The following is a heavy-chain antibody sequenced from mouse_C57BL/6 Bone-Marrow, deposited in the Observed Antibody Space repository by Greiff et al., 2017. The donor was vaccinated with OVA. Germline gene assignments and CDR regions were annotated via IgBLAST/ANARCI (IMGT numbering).Heavy chain of an antibody. CDR3: ARTVVRWYFDV. CDR1: GYAFTNYL. CDR2: INPGSGGT. D-gene: IGHD1-1*01. Sequence: QVQLQQSGAELVRPGTSVKVSCKASGYAFTNYLIEWVKQRPGQGLEWIGVINPGSGGTNYNEKFKGKATLTADKSSSTAYMQLSSLTSEDSAVYFCARTVVRWYFDVGGTGTTVTVSS. V-gene: IGHV1-54*01. J-gene: IGHJ1*03.